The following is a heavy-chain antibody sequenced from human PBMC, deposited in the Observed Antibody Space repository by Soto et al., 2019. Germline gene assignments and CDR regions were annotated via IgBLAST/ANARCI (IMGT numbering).Heavy chain of an antibody. J-gene: IGHJ5*02. CDR2: ISGSGGST. Sequence: PGGSLRLSCAASGFPFSTYAMIWVRPAPGKGLEWVSAISGSGGSTYYADSVKGRFAISRDNSKNTLYLQMTSLRPEDTAVYYCASSGTVLLPTAMTGWFDPWGQGSLVTVSS. CDR1: GFPFSTYA. CDR3: ASSGTVLLPTAMTGWFDP. D-gene: IGHD2-2*01. V-gene: IGHV3-23*01.